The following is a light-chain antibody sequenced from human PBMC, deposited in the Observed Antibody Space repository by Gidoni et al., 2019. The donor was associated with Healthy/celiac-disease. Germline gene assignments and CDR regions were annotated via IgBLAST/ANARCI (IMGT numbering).Light chain of an antibody. CDR3: QQYYSTPYT. Sequence: DIVMTQSPDSLAVSLGERATIKCKSSQSVLYSSNNKNYLAWYQQKPGNPPKLLIYWASTRESGVPDRFSGSGSGTDFTLTISSLQAEDVAVYYCQQYYSTPYTFGQGTKLEIK. J-gene: IGKJ2*01. CDR2: WAS. V-gene: IGKV4-1*01. CDR1: QSVLYSSNNKNY.